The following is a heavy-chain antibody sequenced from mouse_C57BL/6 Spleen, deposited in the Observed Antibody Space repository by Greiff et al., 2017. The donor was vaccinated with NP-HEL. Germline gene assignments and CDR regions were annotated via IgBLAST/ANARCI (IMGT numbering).Heavy chain of an antibody. CDR3: ARDTTGRGWYFDV. CDR2: IYPGSGNT. J-gene: IGHJ1*03. V-gene: IGHV1-76*01. D-gene: IGHD1-1*01. CDR1: GYTFTDYY. Sequence: QVQLKQSGAELVRPGASVKLSCKASGYTFTDYYINWVKQRPGQGLEWIARIYPGSGNTYYNEKFKGKATLTAEKSSSTAYMQLSSLTSEDSAVYFCARDTTGRGWYFDVWGTGTTVTVSS.